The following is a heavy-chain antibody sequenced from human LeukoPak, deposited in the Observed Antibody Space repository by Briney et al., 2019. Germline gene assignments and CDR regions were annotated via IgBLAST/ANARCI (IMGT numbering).Heavy chain of an antibody. CDR3: ARESRRSYCNEY. J-gene: IGHJ4*02. CDR2: INHSGST. CDR1: GVSISSSNSY. D-gene: IGHD3-10*01. Sequence: SETLSLTCSVSGVSISSSNSYWGWIRQPPGKGLEWIGEINHSGSTNYSPSLKSRVTMSVDTSKNQFSLKLSSVTAADTAAYYCARESRRSYCNEYWGQGTLVTVSS. V-gene: IGHV4-39*07.